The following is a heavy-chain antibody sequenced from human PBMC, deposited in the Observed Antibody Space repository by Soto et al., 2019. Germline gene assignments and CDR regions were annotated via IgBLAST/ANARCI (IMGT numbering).Heavy chain of an antibody. D-gene: IGHD5-18*01. V-gene: IGHV3-23*01. CDR3: AKVELGYSYGYFWL. Sequence: PGGSLSLSCTASGVPFSSYSMSWVRQAPGKGLEWVSAISGSGGSTYYADSVKGRFTISRDNSKNTLYLQMNSLRAEDTAVYYCAKVELGYSYGYFWLWGQGTLVTVSS. CDR2: ISGSGGST. CDR1: GVPFSSYS. J-gene: IGHJ4*02.